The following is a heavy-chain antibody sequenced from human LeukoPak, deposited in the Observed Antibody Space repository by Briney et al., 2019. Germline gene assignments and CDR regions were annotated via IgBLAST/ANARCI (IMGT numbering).Heavy chain of an antibody. CDR3: ARDRGSGSYLTGVDY. CDR1: GYTFTSYG. Sequence: ASAKVSCKASGYTFTSYGISWVRQAPGQGLEWMGWISAYNGNTNYAQKLQGRVTMTTDTSTSTAYMELRSLRSDDTAVYYCARDRGSGSYLTGVDYWGQGTLVTVSS. J-gene: IGHJ4*02. D-gene: IGHD3-10*01. V-gene: IGHV1-18*01. CDR2: ISAYNGNT.